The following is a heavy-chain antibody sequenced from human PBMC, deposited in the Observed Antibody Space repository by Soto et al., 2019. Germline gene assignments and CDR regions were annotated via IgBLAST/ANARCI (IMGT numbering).Heavy chain of an antibody. CDR3: ARGGWVRKNWFDP. Sequence: SETLSLTCAVYGGSFSGYYWSWIRQPPGKGLEWIGEINHSGSTNYNPSLKSRVTISVDTSKNQFSLKLSSVTAADTAVYYCARGGWVRKNWFDPWGQGTLVTVSS. CDR2: INHSGST. CDR1: GGSFSGYY. J-gene: IGHJ5*02. V-gene: IGHV4-34*01. D-gene: IGHD5-12*01.